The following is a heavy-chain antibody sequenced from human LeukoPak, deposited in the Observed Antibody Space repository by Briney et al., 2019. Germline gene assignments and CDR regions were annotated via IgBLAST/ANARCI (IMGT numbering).Heavy chain of an antibody. J-gene: IGHJ5*02. V-gene: IGHV4-39*01. Sequence: SETLSLTCTVSGGSISGSWVWVRQPPGKGLEWIGSLHYSGSIYYSPSLKSRVAISIDKSKNQFSLKLTSVTAADTAIYYCARHPTGFPNWFDPWGQGILVTVSS. CDR3: ARHPTGFPNWFDP. CDR2: LHYSGSI. D-gene: IGHD2-21*01. CDR1: GGSISGS.